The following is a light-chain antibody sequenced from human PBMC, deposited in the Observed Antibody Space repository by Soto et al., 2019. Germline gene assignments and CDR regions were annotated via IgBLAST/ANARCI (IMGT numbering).Light chain of an antibody. CDR2: NAS. CDR3: QQYNDWPPWT. V-gene: IGKV1-5*01. CDR1: QSISYY. J-gene: IGKJ1*01. Sequence: DIQMTQSPSTLSASVGDRVTITCRASQSISYYLAWYQKKPGKAPKVLIWNASSLQRGVPSRFSGSGSGTEFTLTISSLRSEDFAVYYCQQYNDWPPWTFGQGTKVDIK.